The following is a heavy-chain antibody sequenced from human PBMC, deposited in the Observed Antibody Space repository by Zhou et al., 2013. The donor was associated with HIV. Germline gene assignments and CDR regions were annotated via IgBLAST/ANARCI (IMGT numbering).Heavy chain of an antibody. CDR3: ARGMPSRYGSGSKADY. CDR1: GYTFTGHY. J-gene: IGHJ4*02. V-gene: IGHV1-2*02. CDR2: INPNSGGT. D-gene: IGHD3-10*01. Sequence: QVQLVQSGAEVKKPGASVKVSCKTSGYTFTGHYLHWVRQAPGQGLEWMGWINPNSGGTTYAQKFQGRVTMTRDTSISTASMELSRLRSDDTAVYYCARGMPSRYGSGSKADYWGQGTLVTASS.